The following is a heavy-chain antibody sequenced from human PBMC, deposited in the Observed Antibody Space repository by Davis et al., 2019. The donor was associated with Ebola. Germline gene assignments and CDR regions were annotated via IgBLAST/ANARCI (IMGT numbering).Heavy chain of an antibody. CDR3: AKKIVVVPAAIEY. CDR2: IRSKANSYAT. V-gene: IGHV3-73*01. Sequence: GESLKISCAASGFTFSGSAMHWVRQASGKGLEWVGRIRSKANSYATAYAASVKGRFTISRDDSKNTLYLQMNSLRAEDTAVYYCAKKIVVVPAAIEYWGQGTLVTVSS. J-gene: IGHJ4*02. CDR1: GFTFSGSA. D-gene: IGHD2-2*01.